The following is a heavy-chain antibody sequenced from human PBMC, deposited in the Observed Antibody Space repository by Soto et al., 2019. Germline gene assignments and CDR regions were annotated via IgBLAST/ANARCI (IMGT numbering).Heavy chain of an antibody. CDR1: GFTFSSYE. CDR3: ARDHDYYDSSGPLDY. V-gene: IGHV3-48*03. D-gene: IGHD3-22*01. CDR2: ISSSGSTI. Sequence: HPGGSLRLSCAASGFTFSSYEMNWVRQAPGKGLEWVSYISSSGSTIYYADSVKGRFTISRDNAKNSLYLQMNSLRAEDTAVYYCARDHDYYDSSGPLDYWGQGTLVTVSS. J-gene: IGHJ4*02.